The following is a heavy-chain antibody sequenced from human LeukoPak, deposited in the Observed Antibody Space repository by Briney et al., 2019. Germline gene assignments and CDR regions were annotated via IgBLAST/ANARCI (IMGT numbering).Heavy chain of an antibody. J-gene: IGHJ4*02. V-gene: IGHV3-30*03. CDR3: ARDSSRYCSGGSCYGEFSDFDY. CDR1: GFTFSSYG. Sequence: PGGSLRLSCAASGFTFSSYGMHWVRQAPGKGLEWVAVISYDGSNKYYADSVKGRFTISRDNAKNSLYLQMNSLRAEDTAVYYCARDSSRYCSGGSCYGEFSDFDYWGQGTLVTVSS. D-gene: IGHD2-15*01. CDR2: ISYDGSNK.